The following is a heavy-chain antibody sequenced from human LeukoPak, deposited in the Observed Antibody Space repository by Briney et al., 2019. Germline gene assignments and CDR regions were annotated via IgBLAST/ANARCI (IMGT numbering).Heavy chain of an antibody. CDR1: GFTFSSYS. CDR3: ARDRDWNYAADY. V-gene: IGHV3-21*01. Sequence: GGSLRLSCAASGFTFSSYSMNWVRQAPGKGLEWVSSISSSSSYIYYADSVKGRFTISRDNAKNSLYLQMNSLRAEDTAVYYCARDRDWNYAADYWGQGTLVTVSS. CDR2: ISSSSSYI. D-gene: IGHD1-7*01. J-gene: IGHJ4*02.